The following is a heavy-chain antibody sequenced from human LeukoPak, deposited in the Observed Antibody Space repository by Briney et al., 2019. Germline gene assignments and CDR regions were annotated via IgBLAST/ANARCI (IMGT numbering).Heavy chain of an antibody. CDR2: INSDGSSE. V-gene: IGHV3-74*03. D-gene: IGHD3-9*01. J-gene: IGHJ6*02. CDR3: AREDPYSEGMDV. CDR1: GFTFSSYW. Sequence: PGGSLRLSGSASGFTFSSYWMHWVRQAPGKGLVWVYRINSDGSSETYADSVKGRFTISRDNAKNTLYVQMNSLRAEDTAVYYCAREDPYSEGMDVWGQGTSVTVSS.